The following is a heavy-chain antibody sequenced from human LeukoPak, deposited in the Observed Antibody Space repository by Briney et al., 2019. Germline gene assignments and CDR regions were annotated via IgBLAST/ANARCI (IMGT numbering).Heavy chain of an antibody. CDR2: ISGSGGST. CDR3: AKAYYSDTTMPGVSDY. J-gene: IGHJ4*02. CDR1: GFTFSRYA. V-gene: IGHV3-23*01. D-gene: IGHD5-18*01. Sequence: PGGSLRLSCAASGFTFSRYAMSWVRQAPGKRLEWVSTISGSGGSTYYADSVKGRFTISRDNSKNTLYLQMNSLRAEDTAVYYCAKAYYSDTTMPGVSDYWGQGTLVTVSS.